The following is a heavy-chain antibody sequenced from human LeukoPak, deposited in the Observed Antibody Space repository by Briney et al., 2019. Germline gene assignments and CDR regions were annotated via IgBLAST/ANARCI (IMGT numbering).Heavy chain of an antibody. CDR2: IYSGGSTT. V-gene: IGHV3-53*04. J-gene: IGHJ6*02. CDR3: ARGGTPTFWTGFMDV. Sequence: PGGSLRLSCAASGLTVSSNYMSWVRQAPGKGLEWVSVIYSGGSTTYYADSVKGRFIISRHNSNNTLYLQMNSLRAEDTAVYYCARGGTPTFWTGFMDVWGLGTTVTVSS. CDR1: GLTVSSNY. D-gene: IGHD3/OR15-3a*01.